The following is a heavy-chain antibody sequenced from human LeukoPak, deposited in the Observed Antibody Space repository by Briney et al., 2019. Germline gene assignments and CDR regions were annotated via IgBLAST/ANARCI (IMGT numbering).Heavy chain of an antibody. D-gene: IGHD6-13*01. V-gene: IGHV4-31*03. Sequence: PSQNLSLTCTVSGGSISSGGYYWSWIRQHPGKGLEWIGYIYYSGSTYYNPSLKSRVTISVDTSKNQFSLKLSSVTAADTAVYYCAREASSWYAFDYWGQGTLVTVSS. CDR2: IYYSGST. CDR1: GGSISSGGYY. CDR3: AREASSWYAFDY. J-gene: IGHJ4*02.